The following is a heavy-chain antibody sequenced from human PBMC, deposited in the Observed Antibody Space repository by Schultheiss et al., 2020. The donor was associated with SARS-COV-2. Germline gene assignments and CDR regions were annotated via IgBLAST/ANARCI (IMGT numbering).Heavy chain of an antibody. D-gene: IGHD6-13*01. CDR3: ARGSSSWYWFDP. CDR1: GFTFSSYD. V-gene: IGHV3-13*01. Sequence: GGSLRLSCAASGFTFSSYDMHWVRQATGKGLEWVSAISGSGGSTYYADSVKGRFTISRENAKNSLYLQMNSLRAGDTAVYYCARGSSSWYWFDPWGQGTLVTVSS. CDR2: ISGSGGST. J-gene: IGHJ5*02.